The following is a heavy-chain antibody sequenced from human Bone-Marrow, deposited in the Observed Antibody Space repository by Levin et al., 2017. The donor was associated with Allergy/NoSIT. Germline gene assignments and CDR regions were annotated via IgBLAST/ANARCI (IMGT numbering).Heavy chain of an antibody. CDR1: GYTFTSYA. D-gene: IGHD3-9*01. J-gene: IGHJ6*03. Sequence: ASVKVSCKASGYTFTSYAMNWVRQAPGQGLEWMGWINTNTGNPTYAQGFTGRFVFSLDTSVSTAYLQICSLKAEDTAVYYCARAFSPLYYDILTGYYQRYDYYYKDVWGKGTTVTVSS. CDR3: ARAFSPLYYDILTGYYQRYDYYYKDV. V-gene: IGHV7-4-1*01. CDR2: INTNTGNP.